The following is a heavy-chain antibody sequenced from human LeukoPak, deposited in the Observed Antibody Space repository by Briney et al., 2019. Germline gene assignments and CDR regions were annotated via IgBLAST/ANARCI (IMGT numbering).Heavy chain of an antibody. CDR2: INTDGSST. D-gene: IGHD5-24*01. V-gene: IGHV3-74*01. CDR3: ASTRRDGYNYWAY. CDR1: GFTFSSDW. Sequence: WGTLRLSCAASGFTFSSDWMHWFRQAPGKELLWVSRINTDGSSTNYADSVKGRFTISRDNAKNTLYLQMNSLRAEDTAVYYCASTRRDGYNYWAYWGQGTLVTVSS. J-gene: IGHJ4*02.